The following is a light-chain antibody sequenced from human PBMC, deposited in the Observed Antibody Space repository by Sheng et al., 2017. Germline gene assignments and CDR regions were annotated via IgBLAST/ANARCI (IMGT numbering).Light chain of an antibody. V-gene: IGKV3-20*01. J-gene: IGKJ4*01. CDR2: SAS. Sequence: EIVLTQSPGTLSLSPGERATLSCRASQSVTNDYLAWYQQKPGQAPRLLVYSASNRATGIPDRFSGSGSGTDFTLTITRLEPEDFAVYYCQQYVTPALTFGGGTKVEIK. CDR1: QSVTNDY. CDR3: QQYVTPALT.